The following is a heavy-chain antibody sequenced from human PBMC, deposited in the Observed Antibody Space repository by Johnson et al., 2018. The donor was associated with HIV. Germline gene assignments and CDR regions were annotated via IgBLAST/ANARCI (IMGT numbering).Heavy chain of an antibody. Sequence: QVQLVESWGGLVQPGGSLRLSCAASGFTFSDYYMSWIRQAPGKGLEWVSYLSSSGSTIYYADSAKGRCTISRDNAKNSLYLKMNSLRAEDTAGYYCARDSGGMYSSGWYGLGAFDIWGQGTMVTVSS. CDR1: GFTFSDYY. CDR3: ARDSGGMYSSGWYGLGAFDI. J-gene: IGHJ3*02. D-gene: IGHD6-19*01. CDR2: LSSSGSTI. V-gene: IGHV3-11*04.